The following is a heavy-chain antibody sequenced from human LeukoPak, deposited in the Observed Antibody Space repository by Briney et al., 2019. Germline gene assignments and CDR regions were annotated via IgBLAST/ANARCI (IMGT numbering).Heavy chain of an antibody. J-gene: IGHJ4*02. Sequence: PGGSLRLSCAASGFTFSSYSMNWVRQAPGKGLEWVSYISSSSSTVYYADSVKGRFTISRDNAKNSLYLQMNSLRAEDTAVYYCANSPGSPLGDWYLVFDYWGQGTLVTVSS. D-gene: IGHD3/OR15-3a*01. V-gene: IGHV3-48*04. CDR3: ANSPGSPLGDWYLVFDY. CDR1: GFTFSSYS. CDR2: ISSSSSTV.